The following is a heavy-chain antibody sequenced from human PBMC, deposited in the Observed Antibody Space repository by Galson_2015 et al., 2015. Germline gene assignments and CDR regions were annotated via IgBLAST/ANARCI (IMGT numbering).Heavy chain of an antibody. J-gene: IGHJ4*02. Sequence: SLRLSCAASGITFRSYDMHWVRQAPGKGLEWVAVISYDGSNKKYADSVKGRFTVSRDSSKNTLYLQMNSLRAEDTAVYFCASAYYYDHDAYRDYWGQGTLVTVSS. CDR2: ISYDGSNK. CDR1: GITFRSYD. CDR3: ASAYYYDHDAYRDY. V-gene: IGHV3-30*03. D-gene: IGHD3-22*01.